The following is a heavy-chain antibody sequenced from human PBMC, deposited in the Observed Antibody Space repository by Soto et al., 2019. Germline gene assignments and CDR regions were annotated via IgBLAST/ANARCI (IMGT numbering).Heavy chain of an antibody. V-gene: IGHV3-23*01. Sequence: GGSLRLSCAASGFTFSSSAMTWVRQAPGKGLEWVSVISGSGASTHYGDFVKGRFSISRDNSKNTVYLQVNSLRAEDTAVYYCAKSSSSLRLGAALDIWGQGTMLTVSS. CDR3: AKSSSSLRLGAALDI. CDR1: GFTFSSSA. CDR2: ISGSGAST. J-gene: IGHJ3*02. D-gene: IGHD2-2*01.